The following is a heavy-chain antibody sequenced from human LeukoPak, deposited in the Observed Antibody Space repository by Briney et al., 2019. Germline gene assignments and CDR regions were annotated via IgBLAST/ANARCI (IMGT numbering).Heavy chain of an antibody. V-gene: IGHV3-23*01. CDR3: AKDLPGTYYDILTGPEDPDY. J-gene: IGHJ4*02. Sequence: GGSLRLSCAASGFTFSSYAMRWLRQAPGKGLEWVSAISGSGGSTYYADSVKGRFTISRDNSKNTLYLQMNSLSAEDTAVYYCAKDLPGTYYDILTGPEDPDYWGQGTLVTVSS. CDR1: GFTFSSYA. CDR2: ISGSGGST. D-gene: IGHD3-9*01.